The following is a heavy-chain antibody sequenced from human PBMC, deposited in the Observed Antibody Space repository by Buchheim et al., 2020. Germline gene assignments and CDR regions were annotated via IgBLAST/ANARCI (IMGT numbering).Heavy chain of an antibody. J-gene: IGHJ5*02. Sequence: EVQLLESGGGLVQPGGSLRLSCAASGFTFSSYAMSWVRQAPGKGLEWVSAISGSGGSTYYADSVKGRFTISRDNSKNTLYLQMNSLRAEDTAVYYCARAPDIVVVPAAYWGFDPWGQGTL. CDR1: GFTFSSYA. D-gene: IGHD2-2*01. CDR3: ARAPDIVVVPAAYWGFDP. V-gene: IGHV3-23*01. CDR2: ISGSGGST.